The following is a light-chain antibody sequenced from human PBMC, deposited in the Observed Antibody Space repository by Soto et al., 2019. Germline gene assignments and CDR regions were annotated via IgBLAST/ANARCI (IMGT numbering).Light chain of an antibody. CDR3: SSYAGSSNV. CDR1: SSDVGGYNY. J-gene: IGLJ1*01. V-gene: IGLV2-14*01. CDR2: EVS. Sequence: QPVLTPPASVSGSAGQSITISCTRTSSDVGGYNYVSWYQHHPRKAPKLMIYEVSNRPSGVSNRFSGSKSRNTASLTVSGLHAQDEAHYYSSSYAGSSNVFGTGTKVTVL.